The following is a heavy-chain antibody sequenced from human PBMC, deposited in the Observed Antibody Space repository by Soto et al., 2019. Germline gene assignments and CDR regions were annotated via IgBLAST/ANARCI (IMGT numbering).Heavy chain of an antibody. CDR3: ARSSGYVPRGY. V-gene: IGHV4-38-2*01. J-gene: IGHJ4*02. CDR1: GYPISSGYY. Sequence: SETLSPTCALSGYPISSGYYWGWIRQPPGKGLEWSGIIHHSGSTYYNPSLRSRITISVDTSKTQSSLKMPSVTAAGTAVYYCARSSGYVPRGYWGQGSLVTVSS. CDR2: IHHSGST. D-gene: IGHD5-12*01.